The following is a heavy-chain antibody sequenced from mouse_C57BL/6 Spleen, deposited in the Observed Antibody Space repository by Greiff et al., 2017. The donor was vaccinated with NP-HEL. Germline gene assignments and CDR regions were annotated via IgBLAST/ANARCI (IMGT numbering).Heavy chain of an antibody. CDR3: ARAPGSSSYYFDY. J-gene: IGHJ2*01. D-gene: IGHD1-1*01. V-gene: IGHV1-52*01. Sequence: QVQLQQPGAELVRPGSSVKLSCKASGYTFTSYWMHWVKQRPIQGLEWIGNIDPSDSETHYNQKFKDKATLHVDKSSSTAYMQLSSLASEDSAVYCCARAPGSSSYYFDYWGKGTTLTVSS. CDR2: IDPSDSET. CDR1: GYTFTSYW.